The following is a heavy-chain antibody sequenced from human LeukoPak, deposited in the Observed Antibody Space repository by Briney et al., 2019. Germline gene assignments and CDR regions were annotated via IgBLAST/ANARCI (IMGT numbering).Heavy chain of an antibody. V-gene: IGHV4-39*01. CDR1: GGSISSSSYY. CDR2: IYYSGST. CDR3: ASLGLNWFDP. D-gene: IGHD3/OR15-3a*01. Sequence: SETLSLTCTVSGGSISSSSYYWGWIRQPPGTGLEWIGSIYYSGSTYYNPSLKSRVTISVDTSKNQFSLKLSSVTAADTAVYYCASLGLNWFDPWGQGTLVTVSS. J-gene: IGHJ5*02.